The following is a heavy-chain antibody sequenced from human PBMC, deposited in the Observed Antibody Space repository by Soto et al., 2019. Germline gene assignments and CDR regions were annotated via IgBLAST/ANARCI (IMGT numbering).Heavy chain of an antibody. Sequence: SETLSLTCTVSGGSISSSSYYWGWIRQPPGKGLEWTGSIYYSGSTYYNPSLKSRVTISVDTSKNQFSLKLSSVTAADTAVYYCARQYSSSRSRADWFDPWGQGTLVTVSS. CDR2: IYYSGST. V-gene: IGHV4-39*01. CDR3: ARQYSSSRSRADWFDP. CDR1: GGSISSSSYY. J-gene: IGHJ5*02. D-gene: IGHD6-6*01.